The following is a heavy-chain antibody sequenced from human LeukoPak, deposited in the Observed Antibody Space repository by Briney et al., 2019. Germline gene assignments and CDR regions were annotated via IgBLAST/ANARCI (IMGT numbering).Heavy chain of an antibody. CDR2: ISGSGDST. CDR1: GFTFSTYA. V-gene: IGHV3-23*01. CDR3: ARALKGFTVTNTPFDY. Sequence: PGGSLRLSCAASGFTFSTYAVNWVRQAPGKGLEWVSTISGSGDSTYYADSVKGRFTISRDNAKNSLYLQMNSLRAEDTAVYYCARALKGFTVTNTPFDYWGQGTLVTVSS. D-gene: IGHD4-17*01. J-gene: IGHJ4*02.